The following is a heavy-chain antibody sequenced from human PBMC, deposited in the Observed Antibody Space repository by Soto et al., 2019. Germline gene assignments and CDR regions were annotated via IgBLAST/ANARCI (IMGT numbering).Heavy chain of an antibody. CDR3: VKGPYISSTHYFDY. Sequence: PGGSLRLSCSASGFTFSSYAMHWARQAPGKGLEYVSAISSNGGSTYYADSVKGRFTISRDNSKNTLYLQMSSLTPGDTAVYYCVKGPYISSTHYFDYWGQGTLVTVSS. V-gene: IGHV3-64D*06. D-gene: IGHD6-6*01. CDR2: ISSNGGST. CDR1: GFTFSSYA. J-gene: IGHJ4*02.